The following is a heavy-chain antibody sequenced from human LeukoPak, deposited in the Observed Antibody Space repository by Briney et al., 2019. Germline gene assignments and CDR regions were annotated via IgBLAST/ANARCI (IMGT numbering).Heavy chain of an antibody. Sequence: GGSLRLSCAASGFTFSSYEMNWVRQAPGKGLEWVSAISGSGGSTYYADSVKGRFTISRDNSKNTLYLQMNSLRAEDTAVYYCAKDGASSSGWYAFDPWGQGTLVTVSS. CDR2: ISGSGGST. V-gene: IGHV3-23*01. D-gene: IGHD6-19*01. J-gene: IGHJ5*02. CDR3: AKDGASSSGWYAFDP. CDR1: GFTFSSYE.